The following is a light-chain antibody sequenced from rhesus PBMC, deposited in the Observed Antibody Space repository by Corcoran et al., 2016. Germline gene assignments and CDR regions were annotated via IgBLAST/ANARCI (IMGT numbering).Light chain of an antibody. Sequence: DIQMSQSPSSLSASVGDRITITCRASQAINSYLNWYQQIPGKAPKLLIYYADTLTSGVPSRFSGPGSGTEFSLTSSCLQPEDFATYFCQQGDRHPYSFGQGTKVEI. V-gene: IGKV1-32*02. CDR3: QQGDRHPYS. CDR2: YAD. J-gene: IGKJ2*01. CDR1: QAINSY.